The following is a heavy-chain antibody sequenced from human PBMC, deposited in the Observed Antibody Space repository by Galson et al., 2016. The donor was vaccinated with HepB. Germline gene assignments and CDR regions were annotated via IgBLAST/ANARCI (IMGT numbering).Heavy chain of an antibody. Sequence: SVKVSCKASGYTFTSRGISWVRQAPGQGLEWMGWISAYDGHTNYGQKLKDRLTMTTDTSTSTAYMELRSLRSDDTAVYYCARDQAPLPGDYWGKGTLVTVSS. V-gene: IGHV1-18*01. J-gene: IGHJ4*02. CDR3: ARDQAPLPGDY. CDR2: ISAYDGHT. D-gene: IGHD2-15*01. CDR1: GYTFTSRG.